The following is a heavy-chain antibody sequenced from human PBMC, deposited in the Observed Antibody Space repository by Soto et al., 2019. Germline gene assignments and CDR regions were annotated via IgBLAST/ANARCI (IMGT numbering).Heavy chain of an antibody. CDR1: GFTFGDYA. J-gene: IGHJ4*02. D-gene: IGHD6-6*01. V-gene: IGHV3-49*03. CDR3: SRDRESSIAARPFDY. Sequence: PGGSLRLSCTTSGFTFGDYAMSWFRQAPGKGLEWVGFIRSKTYGEPTEYAASVKGRFTISRDDSKSIAYLQMNSLKTEDTAVYYCSRDRESSIAARPFDYWGQGTLVTVSS. CDR2: IRSKTYGEPT.